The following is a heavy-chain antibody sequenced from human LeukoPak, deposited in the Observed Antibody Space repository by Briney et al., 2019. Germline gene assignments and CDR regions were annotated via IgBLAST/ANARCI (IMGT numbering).Heavy chain of an antibody. CDR1: GYTFTGYY. J-gene: IGHJ5*02. CDR3: ATVWGGYSREGNWFDP. Sequence: GASVTVSCKASGYTFTGYYMHWVRQTPGQGLEGMGWINPNSGGTNYAQKFQGRVTMTEDTSTDTAYMELSSLRSEDTAVYYCATVWGGYSREGNWFDPWGQGTLVTVSS. D-gene: IGHD5-12*01. CDR2: INPNSGGT. V-gene: IGHV1-2*02.